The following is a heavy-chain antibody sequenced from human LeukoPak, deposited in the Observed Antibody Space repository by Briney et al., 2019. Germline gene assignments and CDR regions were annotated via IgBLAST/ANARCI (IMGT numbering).Heavy chain of an antibody. CDR1: GGSVNSGSYY. CDR2: IYYSGST. V-gene: IGHV4-61*01. CDR3: ARAAYSGSYHSDY. J-gene: IGHJ4*02. Sequence: PSETLSLTCTVSGGSVNSGSYYWNWIRQPPGKGLEWIGYIYYSGSTNYNPSLKSRVTISVDTSKNQFSLKLSSVTAADTAVYYCARAAYSGSYHSDYWGQETLVTVSS. D-gene: IGHD1-26*01.